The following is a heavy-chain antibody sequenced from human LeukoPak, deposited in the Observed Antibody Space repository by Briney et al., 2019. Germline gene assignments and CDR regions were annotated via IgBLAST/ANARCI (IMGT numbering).Heavy chain of an antibody. Sequence: SETLSLTCAVSGETLNSYYWCWVRQPPGEGLEWIGEIYESGTTKYNPSLKSRVAISMVPSKQQFSLILSSVTAADTAVYYCARGAWATRLASWGLGTPVIVSS. D-gene: IGHD2-15*01. CDR3: ARGAWATRLAS. CDR1: GETLNSYY. V-gene: IGHV4-34*01. CDR2: IYESGTT. J-gene: IGHJ4*02.